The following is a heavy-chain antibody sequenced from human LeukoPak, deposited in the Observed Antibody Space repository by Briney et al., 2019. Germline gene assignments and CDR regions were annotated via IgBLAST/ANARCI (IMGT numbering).Heavy chain of an antibody. CDR3: ARGPGKASFDY. CDR2: ISGSGGST. CDR1: GFTFSSYA. V-gene: IGHV3-23*01. J-gene: IGHJ4*02. D-gene: IGHD3-10*01. Sequence: GGSLRLSCAASGFTFSSYAMSWVRQAPGKRLEWVSAISGSGGSTYYADSVKGRFTISRDNSKNTLYLQMNSLRAEDTAVYYCARGPGKASFDYWGQGTLVTVSS.